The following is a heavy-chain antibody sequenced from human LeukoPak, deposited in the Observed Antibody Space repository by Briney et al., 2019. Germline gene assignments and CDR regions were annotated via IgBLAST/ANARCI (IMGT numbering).Heavy chain of an antibody. D-gene: IGHD3-10*01. CDR2: INHSGST. CDR1: GGSFSGYY. Sequence: SETLSLTCAVYGGSFSGYYWSWIRQPPGKGLEWIGEINHSGSTNYNPSLKSRVTISVDTSKNQFSLKLSSVTAADTAVYYCARGTGSGSYYINWFDPWGQGTLVTVSS. CDR3: ARGTGSGSYYINWFDP. V-gene: IGHV4-34*01. J-gene: IGHJ5*02.